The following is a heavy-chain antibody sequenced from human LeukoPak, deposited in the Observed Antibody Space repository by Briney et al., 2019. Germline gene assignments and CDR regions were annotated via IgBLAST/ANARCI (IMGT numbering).Heavy chain of an antibody. D-gene: IGHD3-22*01. CDR1: GFTVSSNY. CDR2: IYSGGST. V-gene: IGHV3-66*01. Sequence: PGGSLRLSCAASGFTVSSNYMSWVRQAPGKGLEWVSVIYSGGSTYYADSVKGRFTISRDNSKNMLYLQMNSLRAEDTAVYYCARATYYYDSSLGYWGQGTLVTVSS. J-gene: IGHJ4*02. CDR3: ARATYYYDSSLGY.